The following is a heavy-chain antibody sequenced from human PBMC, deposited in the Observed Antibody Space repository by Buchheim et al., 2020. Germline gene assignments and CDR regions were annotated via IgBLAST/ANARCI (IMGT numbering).Heavy chain of an antibody. CDR1: GFTFSSYA. CDR2: ISYDGSNK. J-gene: IGHJ4*02. Sequence: QVQLVESGGGVVQPGRSLRLSCAASGFTFSSYAMHWVRQAPGKGLEWVAVISYDGSNKYYADSVKGRFTISRDNSKNTLYLQMNSLRAEDTAVYYCAKGGNTAMVRMIDYWGQGTL. V-gene: IGHV3-30*04. CDR3: AKGGNTAMVRMIDY. D-gene: IGHD5-18*01.